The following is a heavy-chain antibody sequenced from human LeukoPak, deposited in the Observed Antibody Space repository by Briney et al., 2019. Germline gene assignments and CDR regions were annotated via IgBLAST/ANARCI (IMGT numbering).Heavy chain of an antibody. CDR1: GGTLSSYA. CDR2: IIPIFGTA. J-gene: IGHJ6*03. CDR3: ARGRAVRGVTHYYYYYMDV. D-gene: IGHD3-10*01. V-gene: IGHV1-69*05. Sequence: SVKVSCKASGGTLSSYAISWVRQAPGQGLEWMGGIIPIFGTANYAQKFQGRVTITTDESTSTAYMELSSLRSEDTAVYYCARGRAVRGVTHYYYYYMDVWGKGTTVTVSS.